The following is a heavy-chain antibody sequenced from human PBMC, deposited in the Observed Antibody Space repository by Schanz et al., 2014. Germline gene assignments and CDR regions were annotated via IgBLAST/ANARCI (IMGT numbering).Heavy chain of an antibody. CDR2: ITYSGGT. CDR1: GGSISSYY. J-gene: IGHJ3*02. D-gene: IGHD3-10*01. V-gene: IGHV4-59*12. CDR3: ATNMVQGTISDAFDI. Sequence: QVQLQESGPGLVRPSETLSLTCTVSGGSISSYYWSWIRQSPGKGPEWIGYITYSGGTNHNASLKSRVTISVDTSKNQFSLKLTSVTAADTAVYYCATNMVQGTISDAFDIWGQGTMXTVSS.